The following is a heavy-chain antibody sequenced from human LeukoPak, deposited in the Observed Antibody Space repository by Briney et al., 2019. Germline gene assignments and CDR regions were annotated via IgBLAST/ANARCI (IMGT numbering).Heavy chain of an antibody. Sequence: SETLSLTCAVYGGSFSGYYWSWIRQPPGKGLEWIGEINHSGSANYNPSLKSRVTISVDTSKNQFSLKLSSVTAADTAVYYCARFAGYSSGWYVGYYYYYMDVWGKGTTVTVSS. CDR1: GGSFSGYY. D-gene: IGHD6-19*01. CDR3: ARFAGYSSGWYVGYYYYYMDV. CDR2: INHSGSA. J-gene: IGHJ6*03. V-gene: IGHV4-34*01.